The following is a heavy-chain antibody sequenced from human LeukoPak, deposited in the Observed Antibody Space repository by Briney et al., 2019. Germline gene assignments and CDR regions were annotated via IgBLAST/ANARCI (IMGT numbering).Heavy chain of an antibody. CDR3: VRESGTKTRGTGYCSSTSCDFDS. V-gene: IGHV1-3*01. D-gene: IGHD2-2*01. J-gene: IGHJ4*02. Sequence: ASVKVSCKASGYTFTSYAMHWVRQAPGQRLEWMGWINAGNGNTKYSQKFQGRVTITRDTSASTAYMELSSLRSEDTAVYYCVRESGTKTRGTGYCSSTSCDFDSWGQGTLVTVSS. CDR1: GYTFTSYA. CDR2: INAGNGNT.